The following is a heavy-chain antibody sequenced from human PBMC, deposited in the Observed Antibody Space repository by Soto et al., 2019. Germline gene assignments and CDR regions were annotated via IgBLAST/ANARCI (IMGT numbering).Heavy chain of an antibody. CDR2: ISSSSSTI. V-gene: IGHV3-48*02. CDR1: GFTFSSYS. J-gene: IGHJ6*02. D-gene: IGHD3-3*01. CDR3: ARDTLRTIFGVAYYYGMDV. Sequence: EVQLVESGGGLVQPGGSLRLSCAASGFTFSSYSMNWVRQAPGKGLEWVSYISSSSSTIYYADSVKGRFTISRDNAKTSLYLQMNSLRDEDTAVYYCARDTLRTIFGVAYYYGMDVWGQGTTVTVSS.